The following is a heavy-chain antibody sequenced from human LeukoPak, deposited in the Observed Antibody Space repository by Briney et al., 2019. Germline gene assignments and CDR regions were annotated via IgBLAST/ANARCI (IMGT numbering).Heavy chain of an antibody. V-gene: IGHV3-48*01. J-gene: IGHJ4*02. CDR1: GFTFSSYS. CDR3: VRDPHALDY. CDR2: IRSSGSAI. D-gene: IGHD2-8*01. Sequence: GGSLRLSCATSGFTFSSYSMNWVRQAPGKGLEWVSYIRSSGSAIYYADSVKGRFTISRDNAENSLYLQMNSLRVEGTAVYYCVRDPHALDYWGQGTLVTVSS.